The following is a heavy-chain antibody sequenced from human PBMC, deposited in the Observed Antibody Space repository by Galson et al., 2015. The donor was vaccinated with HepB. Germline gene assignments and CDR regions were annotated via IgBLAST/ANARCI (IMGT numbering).Heavy chain of an antibody. V-gene: IGHV3-23*01. J-gene: IGHJ4*02. D-gene: IGHD6-19*01. CDR3: AKSSSSGPYFDY. CDR2: ISGSGGST. Sequence: SLRLSCAASGFTFSSYAMSWVRQAPGKGLEWVSAISGSGGSTYYADSVKGRFTISRDNSKNTLYLQMNSLRAEDTAVYYCAKSSSSGPYFDYWGQGTLVTVSS. CDR1: GFTFSSYA.